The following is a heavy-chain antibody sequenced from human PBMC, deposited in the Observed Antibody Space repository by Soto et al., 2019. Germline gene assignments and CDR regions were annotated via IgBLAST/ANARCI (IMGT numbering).Heavy chain of an antibody. CDR3: AKEGPKYDSSGYYLAQYFQH. D-gene: IGHD3-22*01. J-gene: IGHJ1*01. V-gene: IGHV3-23*01. Sequence: GGSLRLSCAASGFTFSSYAMSWVRQAPGKGLEWVSAISGSGGSTYYADSVKGRFTISRDNSKNTLYLQMNSLRAEDTAVYYCAKEGPKYDSSGYYLAQYFQHWGQGTLVTVSS. CDR2: ISGSGGST. CDR1: GFTFSSYA.